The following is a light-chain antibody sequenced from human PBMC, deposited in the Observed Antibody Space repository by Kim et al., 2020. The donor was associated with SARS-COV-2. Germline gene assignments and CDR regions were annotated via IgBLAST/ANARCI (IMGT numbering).Light chain of an antibody. Sequence: ASIGDRVTITCRASQDIANSVAWDQQKPGKVPQVLIYAASTLQSGVPSRFSGSGSGTEFTLTIASLQTEDVATYYCQKYNSAPWTFGPGTKVEIK. J-gene: IGKJ1*01. CDR2: AAS. CDR3: QKYNSAPWT. CDR1: QDIANS. V-gene: IGKV1-27*01.